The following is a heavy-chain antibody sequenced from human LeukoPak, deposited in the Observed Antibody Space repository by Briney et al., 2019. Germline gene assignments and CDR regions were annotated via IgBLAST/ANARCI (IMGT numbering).Heavy chain of an antibody. CDR1: GFTFSSYG. CDR2: IWYDGSNK. V-gene: IGHV3-33*01. J-gene: IGHJ4*01. Sequence: SGGSLRLSCAASGFTFSSYGMQWVRQAPGKGLERVAVIWYDGSNKYYADSVKGRFTISRDNSKNTLSLQMNSLRAEDTAVYYCARGVYPPDYWGQEPWSPSPQ. D-gene: IGHD6-13*01. CDR3: ARGVYPPDY.